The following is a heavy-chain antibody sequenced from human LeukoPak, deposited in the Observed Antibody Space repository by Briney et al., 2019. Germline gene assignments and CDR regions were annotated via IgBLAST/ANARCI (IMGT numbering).Heavy chain of an antibody. CDR2: ISYDGSNK. J-gene: IGHJ5*02. CDR3: AKDLGRYYDSSGYL. V-gene: IGHV3-30*18. CDR1: GFTFSSYG. D-gene: IGHD3-22*01. Sequence: GGSLRLSCAASGFTFSSYGMHWVRQAPGKGLEWVAVISYDGSNKYYADSVKGRFTISRDNSKNTLYLQMNSLRAEDTAVYYCAKDLGRYYDSSGYLWGQGTLVTVSS.